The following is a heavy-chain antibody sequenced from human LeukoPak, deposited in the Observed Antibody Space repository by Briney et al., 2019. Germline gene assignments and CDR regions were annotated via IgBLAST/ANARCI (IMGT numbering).Heavy chain of an antibody. CDR2: ISGDGRST. CDR3: ARRRYCGGGGCSGMDV. CDR1: GSTFSNYW. Sequence: GGSLRLSCAASGSTFSNYWMHWVRQPPGKGLVWVSRISGDGRSTSYADSVKGRFTISRDNAKNTLYLQMNSLRAEDTAVYYCARRRYCGGGGCSGMDVWGQGTTVTVSS. J-gene: IGHJ6*02. D-gene: IGHD2-15*01. V-gene: IGHV3-74*01.